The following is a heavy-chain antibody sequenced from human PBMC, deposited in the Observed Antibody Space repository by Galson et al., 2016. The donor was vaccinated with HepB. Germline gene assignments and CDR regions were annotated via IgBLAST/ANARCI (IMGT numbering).Heavy chain of an antibody. V-gene: IGHV5-51*01. Sequence: QSGAEVKKPGESLKISCHGSGYIFVGHWIGWVRQRPGKGLEWMGIIYPGDSDTRYSPSFEGQVTMSVDRSSSVAYLEWSRLRTADTATYYCERGDGTGSWLDYYYYGMDVWGQGTAVTVSS. CDR2: IYPGDSDT. CDR3: ERGDGTGSWLDYYYYGMDV. CDR1: GYIFVGHW. J-gene: IGHJ6*02. D-gene: IGHD3-10*01.